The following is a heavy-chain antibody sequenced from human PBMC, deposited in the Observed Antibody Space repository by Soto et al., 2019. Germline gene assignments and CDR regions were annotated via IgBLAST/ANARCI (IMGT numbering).Heavy chain of an antibody. J-gene: IGHJ6*02. CDR1: GGSVSSNSYS. Sequence: QLQLQESGPGLVKPSETLSLTCTVSGGSVSSNSYSWGWIRQSPGKGLEWIGIIYSTENTYYHPSRLSRVNTSADTSMNEFSLRLSSGTAADTAVYYCARLNGYCVSTGCHGYYGMDVWGQGTTVTVSS. CDR2: IYSTENT. CDR3: ARLNGYCVSTGCHGYYGMDV. V-gene: IGHV4-39*01. D-gene: IGHD2-2*03.